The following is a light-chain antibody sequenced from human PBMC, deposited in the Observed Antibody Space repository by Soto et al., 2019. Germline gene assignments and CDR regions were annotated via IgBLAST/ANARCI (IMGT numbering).Light chain of an antibody. CDR1: SGSVSTSYY. J-gene: IGLJ3*02. CDR3: VLYMGSGISV. CDR2: NTN. V-gene: IGLV8-61*01. Sequence: QAVVTQERSFSVSPGGTVTLTCGLSSGSVSTSYYPSWYQQTPGQAPRTLIYNTNTRSSGVPGRFSGSILGNKAALTIAGAQADDESDYYCVLYMGSGISVFGGGTKLTVL.